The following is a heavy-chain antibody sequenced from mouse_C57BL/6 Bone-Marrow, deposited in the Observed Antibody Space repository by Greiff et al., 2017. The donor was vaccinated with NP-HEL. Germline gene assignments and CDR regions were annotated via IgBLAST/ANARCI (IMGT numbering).Heavy chain of an antibody. J-gene: IGHJ4*01. D-gene: IGHD2-1*01. V-gene: IGHV5-9*01. CDR3: ARPFYSDAMDY. CDR2: ISGGGGNT. Sequence: EVKLMESGGGLVKPGGSLKLSCAASGFTFSSYTMSWVRQTPEKRLEWVATISGGGGNTYYPDSVKGRFTISRDNAKNTLYLQMSSLRSEDTALYYCARPFYSDAMDYGGQGTSVTVSS. CDR1: GFTFSSYT.